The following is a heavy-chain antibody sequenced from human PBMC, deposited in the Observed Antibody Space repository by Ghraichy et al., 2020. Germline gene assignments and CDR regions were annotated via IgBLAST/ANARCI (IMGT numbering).Heavy chain of an antibody. D-gene: IGHD3-22*01. CDR2: INQGGSDK. CDR1: EFPSSNHW. J-gene: IGHJ4*02. V-gene: IGHV3-7*01. Sequence: GGSLRLSCAASEFPSSNHWMSWVRQAPGKGLEWVAIINQGGSDKYYVDSVKGRFTFSTDNAQNSLHLQMTSLRAEDTAVYYCARGRGFLLDIWGQGTLVTVSS. CDR3: ARGRGFLLDI.